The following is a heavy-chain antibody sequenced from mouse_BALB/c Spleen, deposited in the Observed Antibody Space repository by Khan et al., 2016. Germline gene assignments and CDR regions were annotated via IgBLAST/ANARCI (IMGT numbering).Heavy chain of an antibody. CDR3: ARGAS. Sequence: QVQLQQSGAELMKPGASVKISCKASGYTFSRYWIEWIKERPGHGLEWIGEILPGTDSNNYNDKFKSKAAFTAESSSSTAYIQLNSLTSEDSAVYYCARGASWGQGTLVTVSA. J-gene: IGHJ3*01. V-gene: IGHV1-9*01. CDR2: ILPGTDSN. CDR1: GYTFSRYW.